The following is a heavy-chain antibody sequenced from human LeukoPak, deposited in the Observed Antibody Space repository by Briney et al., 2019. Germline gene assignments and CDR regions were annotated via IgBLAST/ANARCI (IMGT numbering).Heavy chain of an antibody. D-gene: IGHD3-22*01. J-gene: IGHJ4*02. CDR3: ARAKID. V-gene: IGHV3-7*03. CDR1: GFSLSSSW. Sequence: GGSLRLSCAAPGFSLSSSWMTWVRQAPGKGLEWVGNINEAGSGSNYVDSVKGRFTISRDNAKNSLWLQTNSLRVEDTGVYFCARAKIDWGQGTLVTVSS. CDR2: INEAGSGS.